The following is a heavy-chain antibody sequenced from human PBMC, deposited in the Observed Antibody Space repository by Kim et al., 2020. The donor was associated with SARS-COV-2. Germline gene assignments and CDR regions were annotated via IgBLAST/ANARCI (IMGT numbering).Heavy chain of an antibody. CDR1: GFTFSNYA. CDR2: ISGSGITI. D-gene: IGHD3-16*02. J-gene: IGHJ4*02. Sequence: GGSLRLSCAASGFTFSNYAMSWVRQAPGKGLEWVSAISGSGITIYYADSVKGWFTISRDNSKNTLYLQMNSLRAEDTAVYYCAKDQLNRLHLGELSPDYWGQGTLVTVSS. CDR3: AKDQLNRLHLGELSPDY. V-gene: IGHV3-23*01.